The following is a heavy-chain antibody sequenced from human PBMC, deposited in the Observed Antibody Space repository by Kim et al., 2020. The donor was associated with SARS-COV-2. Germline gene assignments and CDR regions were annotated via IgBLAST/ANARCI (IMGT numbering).Heavy chain of an antibody. Sequence: GGSLRLSCAASGFTFSSDEMNWVRQAPGKGLEWVAYISSSGSSRYDADAVKGRGSISRDNAKNSLYLQINRLRAEHPAVYYCARGSPYNWNYDVSFPYIFSGMDLWGPGTTVTVSS. J-gene: IGHJ6*02. CDR1: GFTFSSDE. CDR2: ISSSGSSR. D-gene: IGHD1-7*01. V-gene: IGHV3-48*03. CDR3: ARGSPYNWNYDVSFPYIFSGMDL.